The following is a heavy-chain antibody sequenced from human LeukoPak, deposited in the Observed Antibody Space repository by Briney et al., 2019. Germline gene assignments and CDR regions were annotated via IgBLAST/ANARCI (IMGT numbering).Heavy chain of an antibody. CDR1: GFTFSSYA. D-gene: IGHD3/OR15-3a*01. Sequence: GGSLRLSCAASGFTFSSYAMNWVRQAPGKGLEWVSSISGSGGRTYYADSVKGRFTISRDNAKNSLYLQMNSLRAEDTAVYYCARDSPEAVFGFWSGYFQHWGQGTLVTVSS. V-gene: IGHV3-23*01. CDR2: ISGSGGRT. CDR3: ARDSPEAVFGFWSGYFQH. J-gene: IGHJ1*01.